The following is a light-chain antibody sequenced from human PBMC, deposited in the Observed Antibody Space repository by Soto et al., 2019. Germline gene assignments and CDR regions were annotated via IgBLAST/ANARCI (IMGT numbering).Light chain of an antibody. CDR2: DAS. CDR3: QQTYSDMWT. J-gene: IGKJ1*01. Sequence: EIVMTQSPATLSVSPGERATLSCRASQSVSSSYLAWYQQKPGQAPRLLIYDASSRATGIPDRFSGGGSGTDFTLTISRLEPEDFATYYCQQTYSDMWTFGQGTKVDIK. CDR1: QSVSSSY. V-gene: IGKV3D-20*02.